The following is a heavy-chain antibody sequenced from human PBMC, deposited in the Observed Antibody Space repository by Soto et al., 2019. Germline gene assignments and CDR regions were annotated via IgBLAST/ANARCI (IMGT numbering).Heavy chain of an antibody. D-gene: IGHD5-12*01. J-gene: IGHJ6*02. CDR2: ITWNSGSV. V-gene: IGHV3-9*01. CDR1: GFTFDDYA. CDR3: AKDRGSAYGYGIDV. Sequence: EVQLVESGGGLVQPGRSLRLSCAASGFTFDDYAMHWVRQAPGKGLEWVSGITWNSGSVGYADSVRGRFTIYRDNAKNSLYLQMNSLRPEETAVYSFAKDRGSAYGYGIDVWGQGNTVTVSS.